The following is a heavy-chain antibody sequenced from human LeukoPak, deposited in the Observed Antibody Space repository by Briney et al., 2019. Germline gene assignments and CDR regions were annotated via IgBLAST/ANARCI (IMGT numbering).Heavy chain of an antibody. V-gene: IGHV3-21*01. CDR3: ARDQMTTVIRFDY. J-gene: IGHJ4*02. Sequence: PGGSLRLSCAASGLTFSSYSMNWVRQAPGKGLEWVSSISSSSSYIYYADSVKGRFTISRDNAKNSLYLQMNSLRAEDTAVYYCARDQMTTVIRFDYWGQGTLVTVSS. D-gene: IGHD4-17*01. CDR2: ISSSSSYI. CDR1: GLTFSSYS.